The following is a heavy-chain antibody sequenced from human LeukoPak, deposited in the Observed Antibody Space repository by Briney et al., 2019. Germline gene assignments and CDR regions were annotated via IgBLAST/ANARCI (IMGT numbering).Heavy chain of an antibody. Sequence: ASVKVSCKASGYTFTGYYMHWVRQAPGQGLEWMGWINPNSGGTNYAQKFQGWVTITRDMSTSTSYMELSGLTFDDTAVYYCAAELYGGNSDCCNFEMWGRGTLVTVSS. J-gene: IGHJ3*02. V-gene: IGHV1-2*04. CDR3: AAELYGGNSDCCNFEM. D-gene: IGHD4-23*01. CDR1: GYTFTGYY. CDR2: INPNSGGT.